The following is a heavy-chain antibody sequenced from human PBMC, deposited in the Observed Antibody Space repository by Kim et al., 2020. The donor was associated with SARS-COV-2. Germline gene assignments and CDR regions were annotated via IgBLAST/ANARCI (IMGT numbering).Heavy chain of an antibody. Sequence: GSARYSVASVKGRFTISRDNAKNSMFLQRNSLRAEDTAVYYCAYWGPSGNYWGQGTLVTVSS. V-gene: IGHV3-7*01. J-gene: IGHJ4*02. CDR2: GSAR. CDR3: AYWGPSGNY. D-gene: IGHD7-27*01.